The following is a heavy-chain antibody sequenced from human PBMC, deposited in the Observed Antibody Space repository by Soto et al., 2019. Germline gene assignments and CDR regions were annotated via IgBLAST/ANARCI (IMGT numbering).Heavy chain of an antibody. Sequence: GGCLILSFASSGFPFSTYAMSWVRQAPGKVLEWVSGIGGSGGDTFYADSVKGRFTVSRDNAENTLSLELNSLRVEDTAIYYCARRSWRGRADYWGQGILVTVSS. J-gene: IGHJ4*02. V-gene: IGHV3-23*01. D-gene: IGHD3-3*01. CDR1: GFPFSTYA. CDR2: IGGSGGDT. CDR3: ARRSWRGRADY.